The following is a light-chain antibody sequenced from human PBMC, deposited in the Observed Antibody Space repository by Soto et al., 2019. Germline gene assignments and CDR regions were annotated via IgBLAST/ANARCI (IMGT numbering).Light chain of an antibody. Sequence: DIQMTQSPSTLSASVVDRVTITCRASQSISSWLAWYQQKPGKAPKLLIYQTSNLESGVPSRFSGSGSGTEFSLTISSLQPDDFATYYCQQYKSFSLTFGGGTKVDIK. J-gene: IGKJ4*01. CDR2: QTS. CDR3: QQYKSFSLT. V-gene: IGKV1-5*03. CDR1: QSISSW.